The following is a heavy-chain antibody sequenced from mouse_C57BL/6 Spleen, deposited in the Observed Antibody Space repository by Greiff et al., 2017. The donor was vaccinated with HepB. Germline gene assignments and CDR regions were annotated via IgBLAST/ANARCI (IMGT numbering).Heavy chain of an antibody. CDR1: GYSFTSYY. D-gene: IGHD3-1*01. Sequence: VQLQQSGPELVKPGASVKISCKASGYSFTSYYIHWVKQRPGQGLEWIGWIYPGSGNTKYNEKFKGKATLTADTSSSTAYMQLSSLTSDDSAVYYCARGLYAMDYWGQGTSVTVSS. CDR2: IYPGSGNT. J-gene: IGHJ4*01. V-gene: IGHV1-66*01. CDR3: ARGLYAMDY.